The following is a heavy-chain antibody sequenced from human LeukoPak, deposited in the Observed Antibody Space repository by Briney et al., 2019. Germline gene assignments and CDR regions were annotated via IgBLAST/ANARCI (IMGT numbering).Heavy chain of an antibody. CDR2: IYYSGST. D-gene: IGHD5-24*01. V-gene: IGHV4-39*07. Sequence: SETLSLTCTVSGGSISSSSYYWGWIRQPPGKGLEWIGSIYYSGSTYYNPSLKSRVTISVDTSKNQFSLKLSSVTAAGTAVYYCARVWLQLWWFDPWGQGTLVTVSS. CDR3: ARVWLQLWWFDP. CDR1: GGSISSSSYY. J-gene: IGHJ5*02.